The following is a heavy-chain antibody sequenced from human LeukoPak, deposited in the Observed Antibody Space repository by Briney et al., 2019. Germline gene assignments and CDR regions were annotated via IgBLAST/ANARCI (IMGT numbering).Heavy chain of an antibody. CDR3: AKSMDILTGYLWSLDY. V-gene: IGHV3-48*03. CDR2: ISSSGSTI. Sequence: GGSLRLSCAASGFTFSSYEMNWVRQAPGKGLEWVSYISSSGSTIYYADSVKGRFTISRDNSKNTLYLQMNSLRSEDTAVYYCAKSMDILTGYLWSLDYWGQGTLVTVSS. CDR1: GFTFSSYE. J-gene: IGHJ4*02. D-gene: IGHD3-9*01.